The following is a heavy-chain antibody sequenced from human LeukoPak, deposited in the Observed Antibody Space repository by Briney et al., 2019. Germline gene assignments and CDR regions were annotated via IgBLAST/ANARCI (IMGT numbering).Heavy chain of an antibody. J-gene: IGHJ4*02. CDR1: GFAFSSYA. D-gene: IGHD4-17*01. CDR3: AKYSSWDYDLFYFDY. Sequence: GGSLRLSCAASGFAFSSYAMSWVRQAPGKGLEWVSAISGSGGSTYYADSVKGRFTISRDNSKNTLYLQMNSLRAEDTAVYYCAKYSSWDYDLFYFDYWGQGTLVTVSS. V-gene: IGHV3-23*01. CDR2: ISGSGGST.